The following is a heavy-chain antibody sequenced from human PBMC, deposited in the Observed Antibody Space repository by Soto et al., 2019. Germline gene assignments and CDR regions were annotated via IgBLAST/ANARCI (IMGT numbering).Heavy chain of an antibody. D-gene: IGHD6-13*01. CDR2: IIPIFGTA. CDR3: ARDWPYSSSPNWFDH. CDR1: GGTFSSYA. Sequence: ASVKVSCKASGGTFSSYAISWVRQAPGQGLEWMGGIIPIFGTANYAQKFQGRVTITADESTSTAYMELSSLRSEDTAVYYCARDWPYSSSPNWFDHWGQGTMFTVSS. V-gene: IGHV1-69*13. J-gene: IGHJ5*02.